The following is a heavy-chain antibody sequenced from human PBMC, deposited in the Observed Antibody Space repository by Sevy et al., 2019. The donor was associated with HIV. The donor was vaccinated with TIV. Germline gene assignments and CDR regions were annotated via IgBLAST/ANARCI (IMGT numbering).Heavy chain of an antibody. CDR2: ISSRNTYT. V-gene: IGHV3-11*06. D-gene: IGHD6-13*01. J-gene: IGHJ4*02. Sequence: GGSLRLSCAASGFTFSDYYMSWIRQAPGKGLEWISYISSRNTYTNYADSVKGRFTISRDNAKNSLYLHMDSLRAEDTAIYYCARARIAASAPYYFDYWGQGTLVTVSS. CDR3: ARARIAASAPYYFDY. CDR1: GFTFSDYY.